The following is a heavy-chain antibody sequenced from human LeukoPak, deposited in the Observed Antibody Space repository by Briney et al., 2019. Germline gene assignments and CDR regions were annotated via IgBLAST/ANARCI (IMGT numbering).Heavy chain of an antibody. CDR2: MNPNSGNT. CDR1: GYTFTSYD. D-gene: IGHD5-18*01. J-gene: IGHJ4*02. CDR3: ARGLARTSMVTRGGVRFDY. Sequence: GASVKVSCKASGYTFTSYDINWVRQATGQGLEWMGWMNPNSGNTGYAQKFQGRVTMTRNTSISTAYMELSSLRSEDTAVYYCARGLARTSMVTRGGVRFDYWGQGTLVTVS. V-gene: IGHV1-8*01.